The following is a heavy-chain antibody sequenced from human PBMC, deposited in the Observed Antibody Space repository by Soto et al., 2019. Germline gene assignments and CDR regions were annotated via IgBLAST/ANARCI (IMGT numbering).Heavy chain of an antibody. J-gene: IGHJ4*02. V-gene: IGHV4-39*01. CDR1: GGSISSSSYY. Sequence: SETLSLTCTVSGGSISSSSYYWGWIRQPPGKGLEWIGSIYYSGSTYYNPSLKSRVTISVDTSKNQVSLKLRSVTAADTAVYYCARWALYYDILTGYYNPSGSPVYFDYWGQGTLVTVSS. D-gene: IGHD3-9*01. CDR3: ARWALYYDILTGYYNPSGSPVYFDY. CDR2: IYYSGST.